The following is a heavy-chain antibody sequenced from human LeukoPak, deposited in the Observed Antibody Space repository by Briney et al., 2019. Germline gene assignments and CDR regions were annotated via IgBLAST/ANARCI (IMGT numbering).Heavy chain of an antibody. J-gene: IGHJ4*02. CDR3: AKDHYYDSSGYAHY. CDR1: GFTFKSYD. CDR2: IGRTGGST. D-gene: IGHD3-22*01. Sequence: LGGSLRLSCAASGFTFKSYDMSWVRQAPGRGPEWVSGIGRTGGSTYYADSVKGRFTISRDNSKNTLYLQMNSLRAEDTAVYYCAKDHYYDSSGYAHYWGQGTLVTVSS. V-gene: IGHV3-23*01.